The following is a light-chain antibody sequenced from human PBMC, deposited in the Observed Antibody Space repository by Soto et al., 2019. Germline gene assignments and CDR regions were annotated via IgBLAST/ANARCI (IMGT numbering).Light chain of an antibody. J-gene: IGKJ4*01. CDR3: QQYDVSPFS. Sequence: EIVLTKSPDTPSLSPGGGAALSCRASQTDPNNSLAWYQHQPGQAPKLLIHGASSRATGLPDRFSGSGSGTDCTSTVSRLEPEDFAVYYCQQYDVSPFSFGGGTKVDIK. CDR2: GAS. V-gene: IGKV3-20*01. CDR1: QTDPNNS.